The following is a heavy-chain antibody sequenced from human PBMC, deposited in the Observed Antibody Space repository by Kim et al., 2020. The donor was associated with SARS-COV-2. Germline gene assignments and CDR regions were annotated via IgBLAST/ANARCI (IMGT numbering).Heavy chain of an antibody. CDR3: ARVLGYCSSTSCSWIYYY. CDR1: GGSFSGYY. V-gene: IGHV4-34*01. J-gene: IGHJ6*01. Sequence: SETLSLTCAVYGGSFSGYYWSWIRQPPGKGLEWIGEINHSGSTNYNPSLKSRVTISVDTSKNQFSLKLSSVTAADTAVYYCARVLGYCSSTSCSWIYYY. D-gene: IGHD2-2*01. CDR2: INHSGST.